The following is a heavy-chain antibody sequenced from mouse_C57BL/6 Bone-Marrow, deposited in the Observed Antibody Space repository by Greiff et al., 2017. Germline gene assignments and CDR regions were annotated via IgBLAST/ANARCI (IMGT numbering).Heavy chain of an antibody. CDR2: INPSNGGT. CDR3: ARQGLGGFAY. J-gene: IGHJ3*01. CDR1: GYTFTSYW. D-gene: IGHD2-2*01. Sequence: QVHVKQPGTELVKPGASVKLSCKASGYTFTSYWMHWVKRGPGQGLEWIGNINPSNGGTNYNEKFKSKATLTVDKSSSTAYMQLSSLTSEDSAVYYCARQGLGGFAYWGQGTLVTVSA. V-gene: IGHV1-53*01.